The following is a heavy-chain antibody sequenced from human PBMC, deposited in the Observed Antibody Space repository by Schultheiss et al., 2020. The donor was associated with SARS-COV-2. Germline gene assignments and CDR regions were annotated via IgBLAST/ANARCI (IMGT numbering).Heavy chain of an antibody. CDR2: IYYSGST. D-gene: IGHD2-2*01. Sequence: GSLRLSCTVSGGSISSGGYYWSWIRQHPGKGLEWIGYIYYSGSTNYNPSLKSRVTISVDTSKNQFSLKLSSVTAADTAVYYCAREREYQLPPYYYYYYMDVWGKGTTVTVSS. V-gene: IGHV4-61*08. CDR3: AREREYQLPPYYYYYYMDV. CDR1: GGSISSGGYY. J-gene: IGHJ6*03.